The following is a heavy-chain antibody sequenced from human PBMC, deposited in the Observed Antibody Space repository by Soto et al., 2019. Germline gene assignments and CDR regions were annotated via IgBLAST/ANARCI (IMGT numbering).Heavy chain of an antibody. V-gene: IGHV3-7*01. CDR3: ASFSRDGYNLDY. CDR2: IKQDGSEK. Sequence: LRLAGAASGFSFSSYWMSWVRQAPGKGLEWVANIKQDGSEKYYVDSVKGRFTISRDNAKNSLYLQMNSLRAEDTAVYYCASFSRDGYNLDYWGQGTLVTVS. CDR1: GFSFSSYW. D-gene: IGHD5-12*01. J-gene: IGHJ4*02.